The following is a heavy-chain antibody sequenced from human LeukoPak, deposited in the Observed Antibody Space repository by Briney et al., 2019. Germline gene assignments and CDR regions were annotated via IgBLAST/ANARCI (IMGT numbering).Heavy chain of an antibody. D-gene: IGHD4-11*01. J-gene: IGHJ6*03. V-gene: IGHV4-61*02. CDR3: ARVFYSRTYYYYYYYMDV. CDR2: IYTSGST. CDR1: GGSISSGSYY. Sequence: PSQTLSLTCTVSGGSISSGSYYWSWIRQPAGKGLEWIGRIYTSGSTNYNPSLKSRVTISVDTSKNQFSLKLSSVTAAGTAVYYCARVFYSRTYYYYYYYMDVWGKGTTVTVSS.